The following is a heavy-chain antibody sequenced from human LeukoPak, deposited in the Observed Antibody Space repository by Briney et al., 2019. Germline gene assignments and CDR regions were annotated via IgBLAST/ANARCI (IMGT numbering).Heavy chain of an antibody. CDR1: GGSISSYY. Sequence: SETLSLTCTVSGGSISSYYWSWIRQPPGKGLEWIGYIYYSGSTNYNPSLKSRVTISVGTSKNQFSLRLSSVTAADTAVYYCARDRRYASSNYYYYYMDVWGKGTTVTVSS. D-gene: IGHD3-16*01. J-gene: IGHJ6*03. V-gene: IGHV4-59*12. CDR2: IYYSGST. CDR3: ARDRRYASSNYYYYYMDV.